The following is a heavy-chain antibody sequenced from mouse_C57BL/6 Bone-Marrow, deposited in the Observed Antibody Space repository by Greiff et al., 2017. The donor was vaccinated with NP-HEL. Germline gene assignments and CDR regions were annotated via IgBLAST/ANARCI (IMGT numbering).Heavy chain of an antibody. Sequence: VQLQQSGPELVKPGDSVKISCKASGYSFTGYFMNWVMQSHGKSLEWIGRINPYNGDTFYNQKFKGKATLTVDKSSSTAHMELRSLTSEDSAVYYCARNYGSSYGFAYWGQRTLVTVSA. V-gene: IGHV1-20*01. CDR1: GYSFTGYF. D-gene: IGHD1-1*01. CDR3: ARNYGSSYGFAY. J-gene: IGHJ3*01. CDR2: INPYNGDT.